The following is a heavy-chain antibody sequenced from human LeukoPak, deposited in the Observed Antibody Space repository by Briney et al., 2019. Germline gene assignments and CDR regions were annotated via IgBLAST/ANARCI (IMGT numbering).Heavy chain of an antibody. D-gene: IGHD3-9*01. CDR1: GFTFSIYA. CDR3: AKWGDYDVLTGYYVPDY. CDR2: ILGSGGST. Sequence: GASLRLSCAASGFTFSIYAMSWVRQAPGKGLEWVSAILGSGGSTYYADSVKGRFTVSRDNSKSTLYLQMNSLRAEDTALYYCAKWGDYDVLTGYYVPDYWGQGTLVTVSS. J-gene: IGHJ4*02. V-gene: IGHV3-23*01.